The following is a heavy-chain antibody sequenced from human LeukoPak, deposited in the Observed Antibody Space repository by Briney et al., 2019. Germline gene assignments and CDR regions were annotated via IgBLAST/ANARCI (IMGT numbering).Heavy chain of an antibody. Sequence: GGSLRLSCAASGFTFSSYAMSRVRQAPGKGLEWVSAISGGGGGTYYADSVKGRFTISRDNSKNTLYLQMNSLRVEDTAVYYCAKEERSSSGWPFDYWGQGTLVTVSS. CDR1: GFTFSSYA. CDR2: ISGGGGGT. D-gene: IGHD6-19*01. CDR3: AKEERSSSGWPFDY. J-gene: IGHJ4*02. V-gene: IGHV3-23*01.